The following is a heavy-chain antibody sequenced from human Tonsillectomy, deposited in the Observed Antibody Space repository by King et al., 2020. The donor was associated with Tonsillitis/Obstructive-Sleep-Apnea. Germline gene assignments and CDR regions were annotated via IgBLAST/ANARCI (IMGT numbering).Heavy chain of an antibody. CDR3: ARDWGTLGYCSSSSCHEAWFDP. V-gene: IGHV3-74*01. CDR2: ISSYGSWP. D-gene: IGHD2-2*01. CDR1: GFTFSSYW. J-gene: IGHJ5*02. Sequence: VQLVESGGGLVQPGGVLRLSCAASGFTFSSYWMHWFRPTPGKGLVWVSRISSYGSWPTYAESVEGRFTISRDNANNTLYLQMNRLRAEDTAIYYCARDWGTLGYCSSSSCHEAWFDPWGQGTLVTVSS.